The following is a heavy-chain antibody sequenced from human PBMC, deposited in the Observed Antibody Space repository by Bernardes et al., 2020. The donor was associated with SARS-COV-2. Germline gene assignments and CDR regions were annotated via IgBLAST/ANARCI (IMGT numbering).Heavy chain of an antibody. Sequence: GGSLRLSCAASGFTFSSYGMHWVRQAPGKGLEWVAVISYDGSNKYYADSVKGRCTISRDNSKNTLYLQMNSLRAEDTAVYYCAKDHQYSSSSWGSLAIYYYYGMDVWGQGTTVTVSS. CDR3: AKDHQYSSSSWGSLAIYYYYGMDV. CDR1: GFTFSSYG. V-gene: IGHV3-30*18. CDR2: ISYDGSNK. D-gene: IGHD6-6*01. J-gene: IGHJ6*02.